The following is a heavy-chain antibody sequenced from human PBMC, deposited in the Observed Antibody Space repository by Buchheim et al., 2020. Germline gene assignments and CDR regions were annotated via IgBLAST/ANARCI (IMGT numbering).Heavy chain of an antibody. Sequence: QVQLVQSGAEVKKPGSSVKVSCKASGGTFSSYAISWVRQAPGQGLEWMGRIIPILGIANYAQKFQGRVTITADKSTSTTYMELSSLRSEDTAAYYCARNFNWNDVNNDYWGQGTL. CDR3: ARNFNWNDVNNDY. CDR1: GGTFSSYA. D-gene: IGHD1-20*01. V-gene: IGHV1-69*04. CDR2: IIPILGIA. J-gene: IGHJ4*02.